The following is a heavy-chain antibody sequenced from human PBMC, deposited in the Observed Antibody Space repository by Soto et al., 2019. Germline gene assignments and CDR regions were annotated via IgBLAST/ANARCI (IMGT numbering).Heavy chain of an antibody. CDR2: INHSGST. V-gene: IGHV4-34*01. CDR3: ARAKDCIGGSCYATSDYFDY. J-gene: IGHJ4*02. CDR1: GGSFSGYY. D-gene: IGHD2-15*01. Sequence: SETLSLTCAVYGGSFSGYYWSWIRQPPGKGLEWIGEINHSGSTNYNPSLKSRVTISVDTSKNQFSLKLSSVTAADTAVYYCARAKDCIGGSCYATSDYFDYWGQGTLVTVSS.